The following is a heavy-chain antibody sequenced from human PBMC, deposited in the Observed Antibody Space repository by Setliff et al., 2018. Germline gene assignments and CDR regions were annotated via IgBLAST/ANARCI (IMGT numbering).Heavy chain of an antibody. CDR3: ARHKSNGSGSYPSLYMDV. CDR1: GGSISSSNYY. Sequence: PSETLSLTCRVPGGSISSSNYYWGLIRQPPGKGLEWVATIYYSGSTYSNPSLKSRLIISVDAPDNQFSVKLSSVTAADTAVYYCARHKSNGSGSYPSLYMDVWGKGIMVTVSS. CDR2: IYYSGST. V-gene: IGHV4-39*01. J-gene: IGHJ6*03. D-gene: IGHD3-10*01.